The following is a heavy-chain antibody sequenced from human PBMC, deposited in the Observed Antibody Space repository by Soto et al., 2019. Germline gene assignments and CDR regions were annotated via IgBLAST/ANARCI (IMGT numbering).Heavy chain of an antibody. CDR3: ANIVRY. J-gene: IGHJ4*02. CDR1: GLTFSSSS. Sequence: EVQLLESGGGLVQPGGSLRLSCVASGLTFSSSSMSWVRQAPGKGLEWVSVSTGGGGSTFYADSVKGRFTISRDNSKNPLYLQMNSLRAEDAAVYFCANIVRYWGQGTLVTVSS. CDR2: STGGGGST. V-gene: IGHV3-23*01. D-gene: IGHD3-16*02.